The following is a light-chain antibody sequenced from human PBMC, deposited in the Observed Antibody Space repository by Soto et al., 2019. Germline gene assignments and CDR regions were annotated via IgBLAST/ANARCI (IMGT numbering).Light chain of an antibody. CDR1: ISDVGGYEY. CDR3: SSYAGSNNPGV. Sequence: QSVLTQPPSASGSPGQSVTISCTGTISDVGGYEYVSWYQQHPGKAPKLMIFDVSKRPSGVPDRFSGSKSGNTASLTVSGLQAEDEADYHCSSYAGSNNPGVFGTGTKLTVL. CDR2: DVS. V-gene: IGLV2-8*01. J-gene: IGLJ1*01.